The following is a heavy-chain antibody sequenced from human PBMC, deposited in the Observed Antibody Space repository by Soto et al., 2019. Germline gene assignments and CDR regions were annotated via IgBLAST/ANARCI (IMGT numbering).Heavy chain of an antibody. D-gene: IGHD6-19*01. CDR1: GFTFTDHP. J-gene: IGHJ4*02. Sequence: PGGSLRLSCAGSGFTFTDHPMTWVRHAPGKGLEWVSTTSNNGDRTFYADSVKGRFTVSTDRTNNTLYLQMNSLRADDTAVYFCARPPLYSNGGYFDSWGQGTLVTVSS. CDR3: ARPPLYSNGGYFDS. V-gene: IGHV3-23*01. CDR2: TSNNGDRT.